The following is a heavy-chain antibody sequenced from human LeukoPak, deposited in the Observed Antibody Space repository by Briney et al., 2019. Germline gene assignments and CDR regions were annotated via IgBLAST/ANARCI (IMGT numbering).Heavy chain of an antibody. J-gene: IGHJ4*02. CDR1: GYTFTSYD. CDR2: MNPNSGNT. CDR3: ARAMTTVTEFDY. V-gene: IGHV1-8*01. D-gene: IGHD4-17*01. Sequence: ASVKVSCKASGYTFTSYDINWVRQATGQGLEWMGWMNPNSGNTVYAQKFQGRVTMTRNTSISTAYMELSSLRSEDTAVYYCARAMTTVTEFDYWGQGTLVTVSS.